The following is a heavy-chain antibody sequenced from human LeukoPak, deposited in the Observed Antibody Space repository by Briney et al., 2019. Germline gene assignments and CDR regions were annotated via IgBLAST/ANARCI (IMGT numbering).Heavy chain of an antibody. D-gene: IGHD2-21*01. V-gene: IGHV3-30*18. Sequence: GRSLRLSCAASGFTFSSYGMHWVRQAPGKGLEWVALISNDGSNEYYADSIKGRFTISRDNSKNTLYLQMNSLRVDDMAVYYCAKGHYSPFLPDYWGQGPLVTVSS. J-gene: IGHJ4*02. CDR3: AKGHYSPFLPDY. CDR2: ISNDGSNE. CDR1: GFTFSSYG.